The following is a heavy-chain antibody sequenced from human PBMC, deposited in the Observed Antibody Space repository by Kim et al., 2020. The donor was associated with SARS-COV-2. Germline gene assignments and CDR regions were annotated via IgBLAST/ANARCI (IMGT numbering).Heavy chain of an antibody. CDR2: ISGSGGST. J-gene: IGHJ6*02. V-gene: IGHV3-23*01. D-gene: IGHD3-10*01. Sequence: GGSLRLSCAASGFTFSSYAMSWVRQAPGKGLEWVSAISGSGGSTYYADSVKGRFTISRDNSKNTLYLQMNSLRAEDTAVYYCAAYYYGSGEPLGMDVWGQGTTVTVSS. CDR3: AAYYYGSGEPLGMDV. CDR1: GFTFSSYA.